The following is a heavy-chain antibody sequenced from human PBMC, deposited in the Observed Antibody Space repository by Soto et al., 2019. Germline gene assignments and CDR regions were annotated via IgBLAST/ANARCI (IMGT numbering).Heavy chain of an antibody. CDR3: ARAYSSSSGKNAFDV. CDR1: GFTFSNYG. D-gene: IGHD6-13*01. V-gene: IGHV3-48*01. CDR2: ISPSSSTI. J-gene: IGHJ3*01. Sequence: EVQLVESGGGLVQPGGSLRLSCAASGFTFSNYGMNWVRQAPGKGLEWVSYISPSSSTIYYADSVKGRFTISRENAMNSLYLQINSLRAEDTALYYCARAYSSSSGKNAFDVWGHGTMVTVSS.